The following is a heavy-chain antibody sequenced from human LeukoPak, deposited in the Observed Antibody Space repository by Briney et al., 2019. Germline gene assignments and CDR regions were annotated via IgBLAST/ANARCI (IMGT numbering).Heavy chain of an antibody. D-gene: IGHD6-6*01. CDR2: IKSKTDGGTT. J-gene: IGHJ4*02. Sequence: GGSLRLSCATSGFTFSNAWMSWVRQAPGKGLEWVGRIKSKTDGGTTDYAAPVKGRFTISRDTSKNTLYLEMNSLRAEDTAVYYCVKSNTGESSTWYSWGQGTLVTVSS. CDR1: GFTFSNAW. V-gene: IGHV3-15*01. CDR3: VKSNTGESSTWYS.